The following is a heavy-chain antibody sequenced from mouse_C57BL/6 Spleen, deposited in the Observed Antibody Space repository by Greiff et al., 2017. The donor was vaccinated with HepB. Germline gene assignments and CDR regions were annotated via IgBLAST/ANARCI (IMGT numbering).Heavy chain of an antibody. CDR1: GFTFSSYA. D-gene: IGHD2-2*01. J-gene: IGHJ1*03. V-gene: IGHV5-9-1*02. CDR2: ISSGGDYI. CDR3: TRVYYGYDDGGYFDV. Sequence: EVKLVESGEGLVKPGGSLKLSCAASGFTFSSYAMSWVRQTPEKRLEWVAYISSGGDYIYYADTVKGRFTISRDNARNTLYLQMSSLKSEDTAMYYCTRVYYGYDDGGYFDVWGTGTTVTVSS.